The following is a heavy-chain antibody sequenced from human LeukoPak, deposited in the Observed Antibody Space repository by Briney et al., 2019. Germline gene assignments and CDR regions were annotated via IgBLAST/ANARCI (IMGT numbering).Heavy chain of an antibody. CDR2: IKQDGSEK. D-gene: IGHD5-24*01. J-gene: IGHJ4*02. Sequence: GGSRRLSCAASGFTFSSYWMSWVRQAPGKGLEWVANIKQDGSEKYYVDSVKGRFTISRDNAKNSLYLQMNSLRAEDTAVYYCARDKRRDYFDYWGQGTLVTVSS. CDR3: ARDKRRDYFDY. V-gene: IGHV3-7*01. CDR1: GFTFSSYW.